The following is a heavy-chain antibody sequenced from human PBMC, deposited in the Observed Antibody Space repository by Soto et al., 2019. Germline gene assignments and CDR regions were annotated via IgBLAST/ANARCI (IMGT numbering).Heavy chain of an antibody. D-gene: IGHD2-2*02. Sequence: RSGRNSVRQNKEKGLEWVSSISSSRGYVYYVDSVMGRFTISRHNAKNSLYLQMNSLRAEDTAVDYCARYCSSTCCHTGGDMYVCYTVMDVWRQGTTVTVSS. J-gene: IGHJ6*02. CDR1: RSG. CDR2: ISSSRGYV. CDR3: ARYCSSTCCHTGGDMYVCYTVMDV. V-gene: IGHV3-21*01.